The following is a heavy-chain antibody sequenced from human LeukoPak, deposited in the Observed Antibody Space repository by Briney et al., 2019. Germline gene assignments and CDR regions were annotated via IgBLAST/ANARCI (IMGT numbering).Heavy chain of an antibody. Sequence: ASVKVSCKASGYTFTSYYMHWVRQAPGQGHEWMGIINPSGGSTSYAQKFQGRVTMTRDMSTSTVYMELSSLRSEDTAVYYCARAAEAVAGIDYWGQGTLVTVSS. J-gene: IGHJ4*02. D-gene: IGHD6-19*01. CDR2: INPSGGST. CDR3: ARAAEAVAGIDY. V-gene: IGHV1-46*01. CDR1: GYTFTSYY.